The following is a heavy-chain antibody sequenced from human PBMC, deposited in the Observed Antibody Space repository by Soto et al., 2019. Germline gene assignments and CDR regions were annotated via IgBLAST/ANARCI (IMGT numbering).Heavy chain of an antibody. CDR2: INAGNGNT. CDR3: ARAWVVVTAPDY. CDR1: GYRFTSYA. D-gene: IGHD2-21*02. V-gene: IGHV1-3*01. Sequence: GASAKLSSKAPGYRFTSYALHWARQAPGQRLEWMGWINAGNGNTKYSQKFQGRVTITRDTSASTAYMELSSLRSEDTAVYYCARAWVVVTAPDYWGQGTLITVSS. J-gene: IGHJ4*02.